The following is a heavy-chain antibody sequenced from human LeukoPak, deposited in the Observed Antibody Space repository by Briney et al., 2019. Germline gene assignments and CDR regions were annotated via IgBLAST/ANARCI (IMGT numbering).Heavy chain of an antibody. Sequence: SETLSLTCTVSGGSISSSSYYWGWIRQPPGKGLEWIGSIYYSGSTYHNPSLKSRVTISVDTSKNQFSLKLSSVTAADTAVYYCAAESERWLLRSWGQGTLVTVSS. V-gene: IGHV4-39*07. CDR2: IYYSGST. CDR1: GGSISSSSYY. D-gene: IGHD6-19*01. CDR3: AAESERWLLRS. J-gene: IGHJ4*02.